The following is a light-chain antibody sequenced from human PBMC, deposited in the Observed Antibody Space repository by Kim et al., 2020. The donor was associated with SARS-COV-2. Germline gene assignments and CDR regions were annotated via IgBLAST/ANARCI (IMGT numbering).Light chain of an antibody. Sequence: TLSVSPGERATRSCRASQSVSSSYLAWYQQKPGQAPRLLIYGASSRATGIPDRFSGSGSGTDFTLTISRLEPEDFAVYYCQQYGSTFGQGTKLEI. V-gene: IGKV3-20*01. CDR2: GAS. J-gene: IGKJ2*01. CDR1: QSVSSSY. CDR3: QQYGST.